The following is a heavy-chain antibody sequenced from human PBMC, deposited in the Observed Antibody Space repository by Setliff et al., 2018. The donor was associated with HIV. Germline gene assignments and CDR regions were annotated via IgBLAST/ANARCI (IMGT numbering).Heavy chain of an antibody. CDR3: ARGGPGYCSGASSSLFDY. V-gene: IGHV3-66*02. D-gene: IGHD2-15*01. CDR2: IYSGGST. CDR1: EFTVSSNY. Sequence: LRLSCAASEFTVSSNYMSWVRQAPGKGLEWVSVIYSGGSTYYADSVKGRFTISRDNSKNTLYLQMNNLRPEDTAVYYCARGGPGYCSGASSSLFDYWGRGTLVTVSS. J-gene: IGHJ4*02.